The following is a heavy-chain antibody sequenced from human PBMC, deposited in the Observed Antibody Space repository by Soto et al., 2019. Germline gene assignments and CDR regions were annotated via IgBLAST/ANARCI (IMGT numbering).Heavy chain of an antibody. J-gene: IGHJ4*02. D-gene: IGHD3-10*01. Sequence: QVQLVQSGAEVKKPGASVKVSCKASGYTFTSYGISWVRQAPGQGLEGMGWISTYNGNTKYAQKLQGRVTMTTDTATRKAYMELRSLRSDDPAVFYCAREMVRGVGSDYWGQGTLVTVSS. CDR3: AREMVRGVGSDY. CDR1: GYTFTSYG. CDR2: ISTYNGNT. V-gene: IGHV1-18*01.